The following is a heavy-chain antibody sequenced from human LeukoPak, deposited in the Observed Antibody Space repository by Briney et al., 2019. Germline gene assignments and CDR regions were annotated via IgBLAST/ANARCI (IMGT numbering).Heavy chain of an antibody. CDR3: ARGGLVAATLDY. D-gene: IGHD2-15*01. CDR2: IYYSGST. CDR1: GGSISSGGYS. J-gene: IGHJ4*02. Sequence: SETLSLTCAVSGGSISSGGYSWSWIRQLPGKGLEWIGYIYYSGSTYYNPSLKSRVTISVDTSKNQFSLKLSSVTAAETAVYYCARGGLVAATLDYWGQGTLVTVSS. V-gene: IGHV4-30-4*07.